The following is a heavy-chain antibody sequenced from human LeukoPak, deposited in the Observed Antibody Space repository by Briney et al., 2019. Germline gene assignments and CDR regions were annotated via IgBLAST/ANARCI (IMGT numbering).Heavy chain of an antibody. Sequence: PSQTLSLTCTVSGGSISSGSYYWSWIRQPAVKGLEWIGRIYSSGSTNYNPSLKSRATISIDTSSNEFSLKLSSVTAADTAVYYCVSSGYNPRFYYYYLDVWGKGTTVTISS. J-gene: IGHJ6*03. CDR2: IYSSGST. CDR1: GGSISSGSYY. CDR3: VSSGYNPRFYYYYLDV. D-gene: IGHD3-22*01. V-gene: IGHV4-61*02.